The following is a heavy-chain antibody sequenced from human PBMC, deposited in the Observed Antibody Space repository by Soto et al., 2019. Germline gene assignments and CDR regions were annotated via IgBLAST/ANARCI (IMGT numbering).Heavy chain of an antibody. V-gene: IGHV4-30-4*01. CDR1: GGYTRSGNYY. J-gene: IGHJ4*02. CDR2: IYYSGSS. D-gene: IGHD3-22*01. Sequence: PSETLSLTCTGSGGYTRSGNYYWSWIRQFPEKGLEWIGYIYYSGSSNYNPSLKSRVSISVDTSKNQFSLKLRSVTAADTAVYYCARATYYSDTGGSPPLDYWGQAPLATVSS. CDR3: ARATYYSDTGGSPPLDY.